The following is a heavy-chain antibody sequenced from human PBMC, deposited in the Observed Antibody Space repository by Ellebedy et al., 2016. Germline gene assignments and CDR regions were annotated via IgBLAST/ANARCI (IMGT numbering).Heavy chain of an antibody. CDR1: GYTFTDHW. CDR3: ARKQNGYFLGWTFDL. Sequence: GESLKISCRGSGYTFTDHWIAWVRQMPGKGLEWMGSIYPGDSDTRYNPSFQGHVTMSVDKSIGTAYLQWSALRASDTAMYYCARKQNGYFLGWTFDLWGQGTQVTVSS. D-gene: IGHD5-24*01. V-gene: IGHV5-51*01. J-gene: IGHJ4*02. CDR2: IYPGDSDT.